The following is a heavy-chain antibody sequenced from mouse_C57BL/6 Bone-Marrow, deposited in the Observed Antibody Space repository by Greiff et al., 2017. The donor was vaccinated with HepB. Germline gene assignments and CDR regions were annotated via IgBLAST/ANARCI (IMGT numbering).Heavy chain of an antibody. Sequence: QSGAELVRPGASVTLSCKASGYTFTDYEMHWVKQTPVHGLEWIGAIDPETGGTAYNQKFKGKAILTADKSSSTAYMELRSLTSEDSAVYYCTRRDGYSFAYWGQGTLVTVSA. J-gene: IGHJ3*01. CDR3: TRRDGYSFAY. CDR2: IDPETGGT. CDR1: GYTFTDYE. V-gene: IGHV1-15*01. D-gene: IGHD2-3*01.